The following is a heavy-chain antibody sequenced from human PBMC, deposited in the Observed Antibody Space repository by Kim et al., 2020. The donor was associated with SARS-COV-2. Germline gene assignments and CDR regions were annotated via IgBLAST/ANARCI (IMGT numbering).Heavy chain of an antibody. CDR3: ARAGVRGYSLAGMGVWFDP. D-gene: IGHD5-18*01. CDR2: INHSGST. CDR1: GGSFSGYY. V-gene: IGHV4-34*01. Sequence: SETLSLTCAVYGGSFSGYYWSWIRQPPGKGLEWIGEINHSGSTNYNPSLKSRVTISVDTSKNQFSLKLSSVTAADTAVYYCARAGVRGYSLAGMGVWFDP. J-gene: IGHJ5*02.